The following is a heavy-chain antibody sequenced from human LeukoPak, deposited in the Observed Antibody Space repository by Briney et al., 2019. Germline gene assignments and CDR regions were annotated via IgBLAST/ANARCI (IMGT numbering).Heavy chain of an antibody. Sequence: GGSLRLSCVASGLPIAEFAMHWVRQAPGEGLEWVSLISGEGVSTFYADSVKGRFSISRDNSKNSLYLEMNSLRTEDAAMYYCAKESGKFDYWCQGTLVAVSS. CDR2: ISGEGVST. CDR3: AKESGKFDY. V-gene: IGHV3-43*02. CDR1: GLPIAEFA. J-gene: IGHJ4*02.